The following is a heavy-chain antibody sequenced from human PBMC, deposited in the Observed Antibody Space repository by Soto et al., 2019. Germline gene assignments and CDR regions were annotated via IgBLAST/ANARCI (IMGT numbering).Heavy chain of an antibody. CDR3: AREGVAPYYYYGMDV. CDR1: GYTFTRSG. J-gene: IGHJ6*02. Sequence: QVQLVQSGAEVKKPGASVKVSCKASGYTFTRSGISWVRQAPGQGLEWMGWISTYNGDTNYAQKFQGRVTMTTDTSTSTAYMELRSLRSDDTAVYYCAREGVAPYYYYGMDVWVQGTTVTVSS. V-gene: IGHV1-18*01. CDR2: ISTYNGDT. D-gene: IGHD5-12*01.